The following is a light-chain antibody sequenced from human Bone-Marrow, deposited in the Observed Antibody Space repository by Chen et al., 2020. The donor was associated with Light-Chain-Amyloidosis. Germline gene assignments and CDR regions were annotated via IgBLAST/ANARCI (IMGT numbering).Light chain of an antibody. V-gene: IGLV6-57*01. CDR3: QSYQGGSQGV. J-gene: IGLJ3*02. CDR2: EDD. Sequence: NFMLTQPHSVSESPGKTVIISCTRSSGSIATNYVQWYQQRPGSSLTTVIYEDDQRPSGVPDRFSGDIDSASDSSSLTVSGLKTEDGPDDCGQSYQGGSQGVFGGGTKLTVL. CDR1: SGSIATNY.